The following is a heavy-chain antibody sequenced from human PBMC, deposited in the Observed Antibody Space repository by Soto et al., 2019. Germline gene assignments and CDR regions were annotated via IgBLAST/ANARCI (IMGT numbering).Heavy chain of an antibody. J-gene: IGHJ6*02. D-gene: IGHD2-15*01. CDR2: TYYRSKWYN. Sequence: SQTLSLTCAISGDTVSSNSAAWNWIRQSPSRGLEWLGRTYYRSKWYNDYAASVRSRISINPDTSKNQFSLQLKSVTPEDTAVCYCARGAGRGYCRGSTCYSPYYSYGMDVWGQGATVTVSS. CDR3: ARGAGRGYCRGSTCYSPYYSYGMDV. V-gene: IGHV6-1*01. CDR1: GDTVSSNSAA.